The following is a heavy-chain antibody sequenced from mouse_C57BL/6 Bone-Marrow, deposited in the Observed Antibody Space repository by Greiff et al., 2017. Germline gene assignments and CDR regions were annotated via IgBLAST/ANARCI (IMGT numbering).Heavy chain of an antibody. CDR2: LDPSDSYT. Sequence: QVQLQQSGAELVRPGPSVTLSCKASGYTFTSYWMHWVKQRPGQGLEWIGVLDPSDSYTNYNQKFKGKATFTVDTSSSTAYMQLSSLTSEDSAVYYCAITDTWDWFAYWGQGTLVTVSA. J-gene: IGHJ3*01. D-gene: IGHD4-1*01. CDR1: GYTFTSYW. CDR3: AITDTWDWFAY. V-gene: IGHV1-59*01.